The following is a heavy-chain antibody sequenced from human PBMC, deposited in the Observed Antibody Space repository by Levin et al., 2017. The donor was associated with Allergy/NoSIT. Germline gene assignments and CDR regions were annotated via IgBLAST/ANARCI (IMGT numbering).Heavy chain of an antibody. CDR1: GFTFSSYG. CDR2: ISYDGSNK. J-gene: IGHJ5*02. CDR3: AKDYRPWVGATRSHWVDP. Sequence: PGGSLRLSCAASGFTFSSYGMHWVRQAPGKGLEWVAVISYDGSNKYYADSVKGRFTISRDNSKNTLYLQMNSLRAEDTAVYYCAKDYRPWVGATRSHWVDPWGQGTLVTVSS. V-gene: IGHV3-30*18. D-gene: IGHD1-26*01.